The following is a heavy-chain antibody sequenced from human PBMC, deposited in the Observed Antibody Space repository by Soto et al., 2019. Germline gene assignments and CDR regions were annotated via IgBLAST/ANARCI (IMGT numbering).Heavy chain of an antibody. Sequence: GGSLRLSCAASGFTFTSYAMSWVRQAPGKGLEWVSATSGSGDTTYYADSVKGRFTISRDNSEKRLYLQMNSLRAEDTAVYYCAKMVHGGYVSYFDSWGQGTLVTVSS. CDR1: GFTFTSYA. D-gene: IGHD5-12*01. J-gene: IGHJ4*02. CDR2: TSGSGDTT. CDR3: AKMVHGGYVSYFDS. V-gene: IGHV3-23*01.